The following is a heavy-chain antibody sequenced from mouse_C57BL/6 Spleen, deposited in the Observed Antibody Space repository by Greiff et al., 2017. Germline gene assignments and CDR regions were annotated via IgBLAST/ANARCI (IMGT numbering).Heavy chain of an antibody. CDR3: TRGYYDYAMDY. D-gene: IGHD2-4*01. J-gene: IGHJ4*01. Sequence: DVHLVESGAGLVKPGGSLKLSCAASGFTFSSYAMSWVRQTPEKRLEWVAYISSGGDYIYYADTVKGRFTISRDNARNTLYLQMSSLKSEDTAMYYCTRGYYDYAMDYWGQGTSVTVSS. CDR1: GFTFSSYA. CDR2: ISSGGDYI. V-gene: IGHV5-9-1*02.